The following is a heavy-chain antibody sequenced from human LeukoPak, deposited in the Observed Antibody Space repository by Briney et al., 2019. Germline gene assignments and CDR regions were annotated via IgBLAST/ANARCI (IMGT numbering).Heavy chain of an antibody. J-gene: IGHJ4*02. D-gene: IGHD3-10*01. CDR3: ARDGGSGNYFIDY. Sequence: GGSLRLSCAASGFTFSDYYMSWIRQAPGKGLEGVSYITSGGTKYYADSVKGRFTISRVNAKNPLYLQMNSLRAEDTAVYYCARDGGSGNYFIDYWGQGTLVTVSS. CDR2: ITSGGTK. V-gene: IGHV3-11*01. CDR1: GFTFSDYY.